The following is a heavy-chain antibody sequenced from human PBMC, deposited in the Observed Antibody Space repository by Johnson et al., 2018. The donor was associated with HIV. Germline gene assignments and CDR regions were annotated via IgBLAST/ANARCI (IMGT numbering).Heavy chain of an antibody. Sequence: QVQLVESGGGLVQPGVSLRLSCAASGFIFSSYWMHWVRQAPGKGLVWVAVISYDGSNKYYADSVKGRFTISRDNAMKSLYLQINSLRAEDTAVYYCARNRPVSYGYRGAFDIWGQGTMVTVSS. V-gene: IGHV3-30*03. CDR1: GFIFSSYW. J-gene: IGHJ3*02. CDR2: ISYDGSNK. D-gene: IGHD5-18*01. CDR3: ARNRPVSYGYRGAFDI.